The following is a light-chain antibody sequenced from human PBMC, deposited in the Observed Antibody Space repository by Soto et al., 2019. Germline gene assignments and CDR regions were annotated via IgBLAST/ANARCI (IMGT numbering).Light chain of an antibody. CDR2: KAS. CDR3: QQYNSYPYT. J-gene: IGKJ2*01. Sequence: DIQMTQSPSTLSASVGDRVTITCRASQSISSWLAWYQQKPGKAPKLLIYKASSLESGVPSRFSGGGCGTEFTLTISILQPDDFATYYCQQYNSYPYTFGQGTKLEIK. CDR1: QSISSW. V-gene: IGKV1-5*03.